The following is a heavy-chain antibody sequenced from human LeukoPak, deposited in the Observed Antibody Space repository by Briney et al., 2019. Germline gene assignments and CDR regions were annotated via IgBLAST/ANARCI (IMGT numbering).Heavy chain of an antibody. CDR3: ARGRPTNLNGIY. Sequence: GASVKVSCKDSGYTFTTHHINWVRQATGQGEEGMGGMKTERGKTKYTQKLQGRVTNTWDTSINKAYMELSSLRSEATAVYYCARGRPTNLNGIYWGQGTLVTVSS. D-gene: IGHD1-1*01. V-gene: IGHV1-8*03. CDR1: GYTFTTHH. CDR2: MKTERGKT. J-gene: IGHJ4*02.